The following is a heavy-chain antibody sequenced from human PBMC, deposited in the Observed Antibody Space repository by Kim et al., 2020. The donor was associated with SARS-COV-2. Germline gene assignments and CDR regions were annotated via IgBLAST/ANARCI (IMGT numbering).Heavy chain of an antibody. CDR1: GYSISSGYY. V-gene: IGHV4-38-2*01. J-gene: IGHJ4*02. CDR2: IHHSGST. CDR3: TSKYYYDTSGYYYADW. D-gene: IGHD3-22*01. Sequence: SETLSLTCAVSGYSISSGYYWGWIRPPPGKVLEWIGSIHHSGSTYYNPSLKSRVIISIDTSKNQFSLRLNSVTAADTAVYYCTSKYYYDTSGYYYADWWGQGTLVTVSS.